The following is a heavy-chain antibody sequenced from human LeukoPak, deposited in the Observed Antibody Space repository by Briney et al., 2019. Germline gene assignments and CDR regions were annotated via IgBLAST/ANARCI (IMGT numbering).Heavy chain of an antibody. Sequence: GGSLRLSCAASGFTFSSYGMHWVRQAPGKGLEWVAFIRYDGSNEYYADSVKGRFTISRDNAKNSLYLQMNSLRAEDTAVYYCAREGCSSTSCYWEDAFDIWGQGTMVTVSS. V-gene: IGHV3-30*02. J-gene: IGHJ3*02. D-gene: IGHD2-2*01. CDR3: AREGCSSTSCYWEDAFDI. CDR1: GFTFSSYG. CDR2: IRYDGSNE.